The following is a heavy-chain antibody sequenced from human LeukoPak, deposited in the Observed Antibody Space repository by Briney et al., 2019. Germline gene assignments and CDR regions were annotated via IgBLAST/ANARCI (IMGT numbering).Heavy chain of an antibody. V-gene: IGHV4-59*12. D-gene: IGHD3-3*01. Sequence: SETLSLTCTVSGGSISSYYWSWIRQPPGKGLGWIGYIYYSGSTNYNPSLKSRVTISVDTSKNQFSLKLSSVTAADTTVYYCARGANVLRFLEGALGYYMDVWGKGTTVTVSS. J-gene: IGHJ6*03. CDR3: ARGANVLRFLEGALGYYMDV. CDR1: GGSISSYY. CDR2: IYYSGST.